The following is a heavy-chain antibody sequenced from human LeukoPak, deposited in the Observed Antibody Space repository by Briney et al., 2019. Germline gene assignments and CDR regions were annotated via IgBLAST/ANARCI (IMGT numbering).Heavy chain of an antibody. CDR2: ISAYNGNT. J-gene: IGHJ6*02. D-gene: IGHD1-26*01. V-gene: IGHV1-18*01. Sequence: GASVKVSCKASGYTFTGYGISWVRQAPGQGLEWMGWISAYNGNTNYAQKLQGRVTMTTDTSTSTAYMELRSLRSDDTAVYYCARDGSGRLATPQYYYGMDVWGQGTTVTVSS. CDR1: GYTFTGYG. CDR3: ARDGSGRLATPQYYYGMDV.